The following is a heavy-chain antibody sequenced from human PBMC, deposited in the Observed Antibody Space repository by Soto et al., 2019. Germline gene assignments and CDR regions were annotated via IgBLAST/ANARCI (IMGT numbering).Heavy chain of an antibody. CDR1: GFTFSNYG. Sequence: QVQLVESGGGVVQPGRSLRLSCAASGFTFSNYGMHWVRQAPGKGLEWVAVIWYDGGNKYYADSVEGRFTISRDNSKNTLNLQMNSLRAEDTAVYYCAREAPPGTNGNWFDPWGQGTLVTVSS. V-gene: IGHV3-33*01. CDR2: IWYDGGNK. J-gene: IGHJ5*02. D-gene: IGHD1-7*01. CDR3: AREAPPGTNGNWFDP.